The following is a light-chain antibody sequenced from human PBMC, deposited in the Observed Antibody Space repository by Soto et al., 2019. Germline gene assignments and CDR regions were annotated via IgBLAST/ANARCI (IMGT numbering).Light chain of an antibody. CDR3: QNYGSAPWT. CDR2: ATF. V-gene: IGKV1-27*01. Sequence: DIQMTQSPSSLSASVGDRVTITCRASQDINNYLAWFQQKPGKVPKLLIYATFTLQSGVPSRFSGSGSGTDFTLTISSLQPEDFDTYYCQNYGSAPWTFGQGTRVEVK. J-gene: IGKJ1*01. CDR1: QDINNY.